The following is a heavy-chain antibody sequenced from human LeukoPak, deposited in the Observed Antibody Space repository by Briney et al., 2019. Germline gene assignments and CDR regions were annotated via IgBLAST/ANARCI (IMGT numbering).Heavy chain of an antibody. CDR3: ARDPPYYYDSSGF. D-gene: IGHD3-22*01. CDR1: GFTFSSYW. J-gene: IGHJ4*02. Sequence: GGSLRLSCAASGFTFSSYWMSWVRQAPGKGLEWVANIKQDGSEKYYADSVKGRFTISRDNAKNSLYLQMNSLRAEDTAVYYCARDPPYYYDSSGFWGQGTLVTVSS. V-gene: IGHV3-7*01. CDR2: IKQDGSEK.